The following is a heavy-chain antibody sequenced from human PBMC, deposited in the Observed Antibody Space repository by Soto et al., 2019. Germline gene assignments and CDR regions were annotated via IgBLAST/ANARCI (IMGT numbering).Heavy chain of an antibody. CDR2: FDPENGET. CDR1: GYTLTEIS. Sequence: QVQLVQSGAEVKKPGASVKVSCKVSGYTLTEISMHWVRQTPGKGLEWMGGFDPENGETIYAQRFQGRVTMTEDTSIDTAYMELGSLTSEDTAVYYCATGDIIVVPPPTDGAEYFQHWGQGTLVTVCS. J-gene: IGHJ1*01. V-gene: IGHV1-24*01. D-gene: IGHD2-2*01. CDR3: ATGDIIVVPPPTDGAEYFQH.